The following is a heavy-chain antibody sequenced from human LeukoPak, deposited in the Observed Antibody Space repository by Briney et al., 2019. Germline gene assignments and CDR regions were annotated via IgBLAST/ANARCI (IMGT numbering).Heavy chain of an antibody. V-gene: IGHV1-18*01. J-gene: IGHJ4*02. Sequence: ASVKVSCKASGYTFTSYGISWVRQAPGQGLEWMGWISAYNGNTNYAQKLQGRVTMTTDTSTSTAYMELRSLRSDDTAVYYCARVQCSGGSCYGAYYFDYWGQGTLVTVSS. CDR3: ARVQCSGGSCYGAYYFDY. CDR1: GYTFTSYG. D-gene: IGHD2-15*01. CDR2: ISAYNGNT.